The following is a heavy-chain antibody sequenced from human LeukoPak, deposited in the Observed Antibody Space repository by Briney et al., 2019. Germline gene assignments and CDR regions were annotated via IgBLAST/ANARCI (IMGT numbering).Heavy chain of an antibody. Sequence: GASVKVSCKASGYTFTGYYMHWVRQAPGQGLEWMGRINPNSGGPNYAQKFQGRVTMTRDTSISTAYMELSRLRSDDTAVYYCARADYGDYVEGFDYWGQGTLVTVSS. CDR1: GYTFTGYY. CDR2: INPNSGGP. V-gene: IGHV1-2*06. CDR3: ARADYGDYVEGFDY. D-gene: IGHD4-17*01. J-gene: IGHJ4*02.